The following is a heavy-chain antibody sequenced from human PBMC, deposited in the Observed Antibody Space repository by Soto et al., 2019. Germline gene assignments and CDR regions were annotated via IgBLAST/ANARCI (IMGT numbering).Heavy chain of an antibody. CDR1: GGSISSGGYY. D-gene: IGHD4-17*01. J-gene: IGHJ4*02. CDR2: IYYSGST. V-gene: IGHV4-31*03. Sequence: SETLSLTCTVAGGSISSGGYYWSWIRQHPGKGLEWIGYIYYSGSTYYNPSLKSRVTISVDTSKNQFSLKLSSVTAADTAVYYCARSPTTVTTFDYWGQGTLVTVSS. CDR3: ARSPTTVTTFDY.